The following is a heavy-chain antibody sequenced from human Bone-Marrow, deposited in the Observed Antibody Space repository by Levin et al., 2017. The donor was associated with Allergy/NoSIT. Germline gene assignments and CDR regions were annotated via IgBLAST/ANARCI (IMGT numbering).Heavy chain of an antibody. J-gene: IGHJ4*02. V-gene: IGHV3-48*01. CDR2: ITSDSSAT. CDR1: GFSFSSYS. Sequence: GGSLRLSCAASGFSFSSYSMNWVRQPPGKGLEWISYITSDSSATSYADSVKGRFTISRDNAKNSLYLQMNSLGAEDTALYYCARDLNWAFDYWGQGALVTVSS. CDR3: ARDLNWAFDY. D-gene: IGHD3-16*01.